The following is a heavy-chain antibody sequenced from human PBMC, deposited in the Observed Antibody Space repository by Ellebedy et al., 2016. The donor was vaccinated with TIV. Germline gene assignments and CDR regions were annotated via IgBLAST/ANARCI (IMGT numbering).Heavy chain of an antibody. J-gene: IGHJ4*02. V-gene: IGHV5-51*01. Sequence: GESLKISCKGSGYSFTSYWIGWVRQMPGKGLEWMGIIYPGDSDTRYSPSFQGQVTISADKSISTAYLQWSSLKASDTAMYYCARPGYYDSSGYSPGGVGYWGQGTLVTVSS. CDR1: GYSFTSYW. D-gene: IGHD3-22*01. CDR2: IYPGDSDT. CDR3: ARPGYYDSSGYSPGGVGY.